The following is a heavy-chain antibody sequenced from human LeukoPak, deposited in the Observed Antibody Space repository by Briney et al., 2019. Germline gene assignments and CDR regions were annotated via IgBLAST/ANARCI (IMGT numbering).Heavy chain of an antibody. D-gene: IGHD6-13*01. V-gene: IGHV4-34*03. CDR1: GGSFSGYY. J-gene: IGHJ4*02. CDR3: AGAQQDSSSWYEAGD. Sequence: SETLSLTCAVYGGSFSGYYWSWIRQPPGKGLEWIGEINHSGSTNYNPSLKSRVTISVNTPKHQSSLTLSSVPDADTAGYYLAGAQQDSSSWYEAGDWGQGTLVTVSS. CDR2: INHSGST.